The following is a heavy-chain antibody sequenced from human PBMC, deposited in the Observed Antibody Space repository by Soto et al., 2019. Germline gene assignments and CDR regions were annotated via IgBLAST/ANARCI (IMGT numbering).Heavy chain of an antibody. Sequence: GGSLRLSCTASGFTFSSYGMHWVRQARGRGLEWVAVISYDGNNKYYADSVKGRFTISRDNSKNTLYLQMNSLRAEDTAVYYCAKDQSYYDSSGPPHWGQGTLVTVSS. CDR3: AKDQSYYDSSGPPH. J-gene: IGHJ4*02. CDR1: GFTFSSYG. V-gene: IGHV3-30*18. CDR2: ISYDGNNK. D-gene: IGHD3-22*01.